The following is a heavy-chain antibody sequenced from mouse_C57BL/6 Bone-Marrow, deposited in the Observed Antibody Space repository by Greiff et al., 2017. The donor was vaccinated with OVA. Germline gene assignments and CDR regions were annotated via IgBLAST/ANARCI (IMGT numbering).Heavy chain of an antibody. CDR3: ARSSYYYGSSYGGECFAY. CDR2: IYPRSGNT. J-gene: IGHJ3*01. D-gene: IGHD1-1*01. V-gene: IGHV1-81*01. CDR1: GYTFTSYG. Sequence: VKLQQSGAELARPGASVKLSCKASGYTFTSYGISWVKQRTGQGLEWIGEIYPRSGNTYYNEKFKGKATLTADKSSSTAYMELRSLTSEDSAVYFCARSSYYYGSSYGGECFAYWGQGTLVTVSA.